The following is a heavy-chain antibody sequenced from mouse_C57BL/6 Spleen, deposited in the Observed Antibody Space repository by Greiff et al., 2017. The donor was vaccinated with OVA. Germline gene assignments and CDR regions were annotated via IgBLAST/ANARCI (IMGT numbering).Heavy chain of an antibody. CDR1: GYTFPSYW. Sequence: QVQLQQPGAELVRPGSSVKLSCKASGYTFPSYWMHWVTQRPIQGLEWIGNIDPSDSETHYNQKFKDKATLTVDKSSSTAYMQLSSLTSEDSAVYYCARTGYDYQWAMDDWGQGTSVTVSS. D-gene: IGHD2-4*01. V-gene: IGHV1-52*01. CDR2: IDPSDSET. J-gene: IGHJ4*01. CDR3: ARTGYDYQWAMDD.